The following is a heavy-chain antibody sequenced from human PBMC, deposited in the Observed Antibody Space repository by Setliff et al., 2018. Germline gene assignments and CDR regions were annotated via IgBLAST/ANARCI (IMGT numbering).Heavy chain of an antibody. Sequence: SGPTLVNPTQTLTLTCTFSGSSLSTYGVSVGWIRQPPGKALEWLALIYWDDDKRYSPSLKSRVTITKDTSKNQVVLTMTGMDPVDAATYYCARTFYYDDSGSNRLLYYFDYWGQGALVTVS. CDR2: IYWDDDK. CDR3: ARTFYYDDSGSNRLLYYFDY. V-gene: IGHV2-5*02. CDR1: GSSLSTYGVS. D-gene: IGHD3-22*01. J-gene: IGHJ4*02.